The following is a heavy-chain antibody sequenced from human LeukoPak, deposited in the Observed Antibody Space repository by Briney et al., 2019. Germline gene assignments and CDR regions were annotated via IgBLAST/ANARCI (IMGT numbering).Heavy chain of an antibody. Sequence: SLKVSCKASGGTFSSYGISWVRQAPGQGLEWMGGIIPIFGTANYAQKFQGRVTITADESTSTAYLELSSLRSEDTAVYYCARVVIGAFDIWGQGTMVTVSS. J-gene: IGHJ3*02. V-gene: IGHV1-69*13. CDR1: GGTFSSYG. D-gene: IGHD3-22*01. CDR3: ARVVIGAFDI. CDR2: IIPIFGTA.